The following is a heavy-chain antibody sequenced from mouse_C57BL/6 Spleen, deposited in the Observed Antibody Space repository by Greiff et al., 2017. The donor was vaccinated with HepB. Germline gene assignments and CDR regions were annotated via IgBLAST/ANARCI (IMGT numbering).Heavy chain of an antibody. J-gene: IGHJ3*01. CDR2: ISNGGGST. CDR1: GFTFSDYY. Sequence: EVQRVESGGGLVQPGGSLKLSCAASGFTFSDYYMYWVRQTPEKRLEWVAYISNGGGSTYYPDTVKGRFTISRDNAKNTLYLQMSRLKSEDTAMYYCARRGMVTTEFAYWGQGTLVTVSA. CDR3: ARRGMVTTEFAY. D-gene: IGHD2-2*01. V-gene: IGHV5-12*01.